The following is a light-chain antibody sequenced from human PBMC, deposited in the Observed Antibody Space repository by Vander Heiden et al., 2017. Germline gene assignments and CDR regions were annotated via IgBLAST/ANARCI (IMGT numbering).Light chain of an antibody. V-gene: IGLV1-47*01. CDR2: MSS. J-gene: IGLJ2*01. CDR3: ASWDESLSGVV. CDR1: RSNSATNY. Sequence: SVLTQLPSASGTPGQRVSISCSGSRSNSATNYVYWYQQLPGTAPKRRIYMSSQRPSGVPDRFSGSKSGTSASLAISGLRSEDEADYYCASWDESLSGVVFGGGTKLTVL.